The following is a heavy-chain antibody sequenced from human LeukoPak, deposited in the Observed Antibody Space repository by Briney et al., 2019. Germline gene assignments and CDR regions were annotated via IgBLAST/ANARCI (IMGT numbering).Heavy chain of an antibody. CDR2: INPSGGST. Sequence: ASVKVSCKASGYTFTSYYMHWVRQAPGQGLEWMGIINPSGGSTSYAQKFQGRVTMTRDTSTSTVYMELSSPRSEDTAVYYCARDLYYYDSSGPPYYWGQGTLVTVSS. J-gene: IGHJ4*02. D-gene: IGHD3-22*01. V-gene: IGHV1-46*01. CDR3: ARDLYYYDSSGPPYY. CDR1: GYTFTSYY.